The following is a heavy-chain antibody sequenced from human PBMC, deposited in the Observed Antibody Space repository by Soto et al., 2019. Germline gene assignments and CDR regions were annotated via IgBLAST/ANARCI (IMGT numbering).Heavy chain of an antibody. V-gene: IGHV4-39*01. J-gene: IGHJ5*02. D-gene: IGHD6-13*01. CDR2: IFYAGNT. CDR3: ARQAAAPGIDLWFDP. CDR1: GGSISSSRSY. Sequence: PSETLSLTCNVSGGSISSSRSYWAWFRQPPGKELEWIANIFYAGNTYYKPSLKRRVTVSVDTSKNQFSLKLDSVTAADTAVYYCARQAAAPGIDLWFDPWGQGTLVTVSS.